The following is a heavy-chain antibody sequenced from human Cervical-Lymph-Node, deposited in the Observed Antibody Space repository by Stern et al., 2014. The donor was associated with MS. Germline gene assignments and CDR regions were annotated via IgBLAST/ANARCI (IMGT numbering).Heavy chain of an antibody. V-gene: IGHV3-7*01. J-gene: IGHJ6*02. Sequence: EVQLVESGGGLVQPGGSLRLSCAASGFTFSSYWMSWVRQAPGKGMEWVDNIKQDGSEKYYVGSGKGRFTISRDNAKNSLYLQMNSLRAEDTAVYYCARQLGYNWNDLYYYYGMDVWGQGTTVTVSS. CDR1: GFTFSSYW. D-gene: IGHD1-20*01. CDR3: ARQLGYNWNDLYYYYGMDV. CDR2: IKQDGSEK.